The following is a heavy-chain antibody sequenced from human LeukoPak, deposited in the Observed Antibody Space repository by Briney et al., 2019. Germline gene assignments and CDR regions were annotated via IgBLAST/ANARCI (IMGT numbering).Heavy chain of an antibody. CDR2: IIPIFGTA. J-gene: IGHJ6*03. D-gene: IGHD3-3*01. V-gene: IGHV1-69*13. Sequence: SVKVSCKASGGTFSSYAISWVRQASGQGLEWMGGIIPIFGTANYAQKFQGRVTITADESTSTAYMELSSLRSEDTAVYYCARVFTIFGVVNPSYYYYMDVWGKGTTVTVSS. CDR1: GGTFSSYA. CDR3: ARVFTIFGVVNPSYYYYMDV.